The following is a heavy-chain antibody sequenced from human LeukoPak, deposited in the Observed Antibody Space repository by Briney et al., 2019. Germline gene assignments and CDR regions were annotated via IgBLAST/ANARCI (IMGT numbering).Heavy chain of an antibody. CDR3: ARGPNYYGSGSYLDY. CDR1: GGTFSSYT. V-gene: IGHV1-69*02. Sequence: SVKVSCKASGGTFSSYTISWVRQAPGQGLEWMGRIIPILGIANYAQKFQGRVTITADKSTSTAYMELSSLRSEDTAVYYCARGPNYYGSGSYLDYWGQGTLVTVSS. CDR2: IIPILGIA. D-gene: IGHD3-10*01. J-gene: IGHJ4*02.